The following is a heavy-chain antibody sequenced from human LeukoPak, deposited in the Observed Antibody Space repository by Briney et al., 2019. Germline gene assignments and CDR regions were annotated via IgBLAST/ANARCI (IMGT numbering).Heavy chain of an antibody. CDR2: INHSGST. J-gene: IGHJ4*02. D-gene: IGHD6-13*01. Sequence: SETLSLTCAVYGGSFSGYYWSWIRQPPGKGLEWIGEINHSGSTNYNPSLKSRVTISVDTSKNQFSLKLSSVTAAGTAVYYCARLAGYSSPRRDYWGQGTLVTVSS. V-gene: IGHV4-34*01. CDR3: ARLAGYSSPRRDY. CDR1: GGSFSGYY.